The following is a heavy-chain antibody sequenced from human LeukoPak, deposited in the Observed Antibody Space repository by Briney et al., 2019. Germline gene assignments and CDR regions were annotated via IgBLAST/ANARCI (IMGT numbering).Heavy chain of an antibody. CDR1: GFTFSDYY. Sequence: PGGSLRLSCAASGFTFSDYYMSWIRQAPGKGLEWVSYISSSSSYTNYADSVKGRFTISRDNAKNSLYLQMNSLRAEDTAVYYCVRAQRGGYPVDFDYWGQGTLVTVSS. V-gene: IGHV3-11*06. CDR3: VRAQRGGYPVDFDY. CDR2: ISSSSSYT. J-gene: IGHJ4*02. D-gene: IGHD5-12*01.